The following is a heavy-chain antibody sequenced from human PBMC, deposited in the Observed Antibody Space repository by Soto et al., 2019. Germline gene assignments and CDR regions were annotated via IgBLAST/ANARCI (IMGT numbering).Heavy chain of an antibody. D-gene: IGHD1-1*01. CDR3: ARGERGDFDY. CDR2: IIPVLDIT. CDR1: GGTFSSYT. Sequence: QVQLVQSGAEVKKPGSSVKVSCKASGGTFSSYTVTWVRQAPGQGLEWMGRIIPVLDITNYAQKFXCRLTITADKSTSTAYMELSSLRSEDTAVYDCARGERGDFDYWGQGTLVTVSS. J-gene: IGHJ4*02. V-gene: IGHV1-69*02.